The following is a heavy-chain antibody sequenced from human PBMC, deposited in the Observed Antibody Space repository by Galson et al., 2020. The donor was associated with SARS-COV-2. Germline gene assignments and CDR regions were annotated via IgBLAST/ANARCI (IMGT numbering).Heavy chain of an antibody. J-gene: IGHJ5*02. V-gene: IGHV3-48*01. Sequence: GESLKISCAASGFTFSSYHMNWVRQAPGKGLEWVSYISSSGYTIYYADSVKGRFTISRDNAKNSLDLQINSLRAEDTAVYYCARENRLISGGYYTGWFDPWGQGTLVTVSS. D-gene: IGHD3-22*01. CDR3: ARENRLISGGYYTGWFDP. CDR2: ISSSGYTI. CDR1: GFTFSSYH.